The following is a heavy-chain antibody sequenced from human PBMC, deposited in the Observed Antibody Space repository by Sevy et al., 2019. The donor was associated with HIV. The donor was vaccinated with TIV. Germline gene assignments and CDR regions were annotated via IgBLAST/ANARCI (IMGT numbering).Heavy chain of an antibody. J-gene: IGHJ4*02. CDR3: ATEYNNGYDY. D-gene: IGHD5-18*01. Sequence: GGSLRLSCVASGFSFSNYAMHWVRQAPGKGLERVAVIWNDGNDKSYADSVKGRFTISRDNAKNTLYLQMNSLRAEDTAIYYCATEYNNGYDYWGQGTMVTVSS. V-gene: IGHV3-33*01. CDR2: IWNDGNDK. CDR1: GFSFSNYA.